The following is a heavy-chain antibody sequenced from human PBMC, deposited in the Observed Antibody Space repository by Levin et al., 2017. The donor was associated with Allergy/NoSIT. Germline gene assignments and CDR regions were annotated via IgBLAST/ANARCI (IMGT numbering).Heavy chain of an antibody. CDR1: GFTFDDYA. CDR3: ARDTIALPDAFDI. Sequence: SCAASGFTFDDYAMHWVRQAPGKGLEWVSGISWNSGSIGYADSVKGRLTISRDKAKNSLYLQMNSLLTEDTALYYCARDTIALPDAFDIWGQATMVIVSS. J-gene: IGHJ3*02. V-gene: IGHV3-9*01. CDR2: ISWNSGSI.